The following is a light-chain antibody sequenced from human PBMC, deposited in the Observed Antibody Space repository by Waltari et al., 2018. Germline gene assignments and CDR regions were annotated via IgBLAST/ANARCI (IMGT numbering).Light chain of an antibody. CDR2: EDN. CDR1: SGSLASFY. Sequence: NFMLTQPHSVSESPGKTVTISCTRSSGSLASFYVQWFQQRPGSAPTTVIFEDNQRPSGVPDRFSVSIDSSSNSASLTISGLRTEDEADYYCQTYDSTNVVFGGGTKLTVL. J-gene: IGLJ3*02. CDR3: QTYDSTNVV. V-gene: IGLV6-57*04.